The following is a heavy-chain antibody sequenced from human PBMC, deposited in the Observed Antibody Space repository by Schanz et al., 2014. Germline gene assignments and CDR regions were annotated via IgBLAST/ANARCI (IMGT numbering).Heavy chain of an antibody. D-gene: IGHD3-10*01. CDR1: GFTFSGYS. CDR2: ISGSSRTI. CDR3: ARIGGSVFDY. Sequence: VQLVESGGGVVQPGRSLRLSCGSSGFTFSGYSMNWVRQAPGKGLEWVSYISGSSRTIYYADSMKGRFTISRDNSKNSLYLQMNSLRAEDTAVYYCARIGGSVFDYWAQGTLVTVSS. V-gene: IGHV3-48*04. J-gene: IGHJ4*02.